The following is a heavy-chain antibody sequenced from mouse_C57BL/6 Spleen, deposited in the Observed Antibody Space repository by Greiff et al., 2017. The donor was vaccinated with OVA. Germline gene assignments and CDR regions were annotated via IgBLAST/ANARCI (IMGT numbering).Heavy chain of an antibody. D-gene: IGHD4-1*01. V-gene: IGHV1-69*01. CDR1: GYTFTSYW. CDR3: ARLGTGPYYFDY. CDR2: IDPSDSYT. Sequence: QVQLQQSGAELVMPGASVKLSCKASGYTFTSYWMHWVKQRPGQGLEWIGEIDPSDSYTNYNQKFKGKSTLTVDKSSSTAYMQLSSLTSEDSAVYYCARLGTGPYYFDYWGQGTTLTVSS. J-gene: IGHJ2*01.